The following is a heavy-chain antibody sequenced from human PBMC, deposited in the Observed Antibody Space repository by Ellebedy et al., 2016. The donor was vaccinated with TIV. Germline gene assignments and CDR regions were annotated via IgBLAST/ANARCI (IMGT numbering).Heavy chain of an antibody. D-gene: IGHD4-17*01. CDR3: SAAYGRVTPAY. CDR2: IYSSGRT. V-gene: IGHV4-61*05. Sequence: MPSETLSLTCSVSGVSISSSSDYWGWFRQPPGKGLEWIGYIYSSGRTDYKHSLKSRMAISVDTSRNQISLKLSSVTAADTAVYYCSAAYGRVTPAYWGQGTLVTVSS. J-gene: IGHJ4*02. CDR1: GVSISSSSDY.